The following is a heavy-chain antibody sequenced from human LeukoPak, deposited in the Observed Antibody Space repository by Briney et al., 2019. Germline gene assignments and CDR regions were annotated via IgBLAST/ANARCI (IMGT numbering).Heavy chain of an antibody. J-gene: IGHJ4*02. CDR1: TLTLNNYW. CDR2: INQHGGEE. D-gene: IGHD2-2*01. CDR3: ARDGVAPGIYFDS. V-gene: IGHV3-7*05. Sequence: PGGSLRLSCTASTLTLNNYWMSWVRQAPGKGLEWVANINQHGGEEYYVDSAKGRFTVSRDNAKNSLYLQVNSLRVEDTAVYFCARDGVAPGIYFDSWGQGTLVTVSS.